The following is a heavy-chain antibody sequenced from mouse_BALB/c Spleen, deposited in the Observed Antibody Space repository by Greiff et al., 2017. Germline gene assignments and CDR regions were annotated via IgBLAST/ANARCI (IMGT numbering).Heavy chain of an antibody. CDR1: GYSITSYYA. J-gene: IGHJ4*01. CDR2: ISYSGST. V-gene: IGHV3-2*02. Sequence: VQLKESGPGLVKPSQSLSLTCTVTGYSITSYYAWNWIRQFPGNKLEWMGYISYSGSTSYNPSLKSRISITRDTSKNQFFLQLNSVTTEDTATYYCASPYYGSSYVYAMDYWGQGTSVTVSS. D-gene: IGHD1-1*01. CDR3: ASPYYGSSYVYAMDY.